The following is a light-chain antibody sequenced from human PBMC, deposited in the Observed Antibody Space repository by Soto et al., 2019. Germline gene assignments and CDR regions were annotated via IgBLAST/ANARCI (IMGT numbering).Light chain of an antibody. J-gene: IGLJ2*01. CDR2: QDN. CDR1: KLGDKY. V-gene: IGLV3-1*01. CDR3: XXXXXSTVV. Sequence: SYELTQPPSVSVSPGQTAXXXXXGXKLGDKYGCWYQQKPGQSPVLVIYQDNKRPSGIPERFSGSNSGNTATLTISGTQAMDEADYYCXXXXXSTVVFGGGTKLTVL.